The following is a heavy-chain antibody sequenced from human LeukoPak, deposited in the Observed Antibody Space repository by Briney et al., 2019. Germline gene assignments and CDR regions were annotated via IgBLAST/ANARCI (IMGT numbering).Heavy chain of an antibody. CDR2: INHSGST. Sequence: SETLSLTCAVYGGSFSGYYWSWIRQPPGKGLEWIGEINHSGSTNYNPSLKSRVTISVDTSKNQFSLKLSSVTAADTAVYYCARARKRYYYDSGGYYYFDYWGQGTLVTVSS. D-gene: IGHD3-22*01. CDR3: ARARKRYYYDSGGYYYFDY. CDR1: GGSFSGYY. J-gene: IGHJ4*02. V-gene: IGHV4-34*01.